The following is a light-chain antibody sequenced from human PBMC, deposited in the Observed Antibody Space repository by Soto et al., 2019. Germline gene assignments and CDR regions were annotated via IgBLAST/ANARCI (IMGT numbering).Light chain of an antibody. CDR2: EVS. V-gene: IGLV2-8*01. Sequence: QSALTQPPSASGSPGQSVTISCTGTSSEVGGYNYVSWYQQHPGKAHKLMIYEVSKRPSGVPDRISGSKSGNTASLNVSGLQAEDEADYYCSSYAGSNNGVFGGGTKLTVL. CDR3: SSYAGSNNGV. CDR1: SSEVGGYNY. J-gene: IGLJ3*02.